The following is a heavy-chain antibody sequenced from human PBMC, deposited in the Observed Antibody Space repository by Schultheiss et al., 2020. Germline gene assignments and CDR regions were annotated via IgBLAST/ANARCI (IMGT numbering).Heavy chain of an antibody. J-gene: IGHJ4*02. D-gene: IGHD3-10*01. V-gene: IGHV4-59*01. Sequence: SETLSLTCTVSGGSISSYYWSWIRQPPGKGLEWIGYIYYSGSTNYNPSLKSRVTISVDTSKNQFSLKLSSVTAADTAVYYCARGGTGGYYFDYWGQGTLVTGSS. CDR2: IYYSGST. CDR3: ARGGTGGYYFDY. CDR1: GGSISSYY.